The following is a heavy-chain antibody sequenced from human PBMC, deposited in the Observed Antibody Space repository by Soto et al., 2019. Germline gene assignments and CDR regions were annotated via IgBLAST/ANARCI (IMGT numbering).Heavy chain of an antibody. V-gene: IGHV1-8*01. Sequence: ASVKVSCKASGYTFISYDINWVRQATGQGLEWMGWMNPNSGNTGYAQKFQGRVTMTRNTSISTAYMELSSLRSEDTAVYYCARVEGYYYDSSGQNGSFDYWGQGTLVTVSS. D-gene: IGHD3-22*01. CDR3: ARVEGYYYDSSGQNGSFDY. CDR1: GYTFISYD. CDR2: MNPNSGNT. J-gene: IGHJ4*02.